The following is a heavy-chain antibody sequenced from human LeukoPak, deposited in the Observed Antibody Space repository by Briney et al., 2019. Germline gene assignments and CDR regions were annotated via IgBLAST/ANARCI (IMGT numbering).Heavy chain of an antibody. V-gene: IGHV1-18*01. CDR1: GYTFTSYG. CDR3: ARDLGYYYGSGDRGNWFDP. J-gene: IGHJ5*02. CDR2: ISAYNGNT. D-gene: IGHD3-10*01. Sequence: ASVKVSCKASGYTFTSYGISWVRPAPGQGLEWMGWISAYNGNTNYAQKLQGRVTMTTDTSTSTAYMELRSLRSDDTAVYYCARDLGYYYGSGDRGNWFDPWGQGTLVTVSS.